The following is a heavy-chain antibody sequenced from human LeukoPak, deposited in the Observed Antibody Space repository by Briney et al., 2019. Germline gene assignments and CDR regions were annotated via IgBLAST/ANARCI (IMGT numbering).Heavy chain of an antibody. D-gene: IGHD3-22*01. CDR3: ARGHPYYYDSSGYLNYYYYYYMDV. CDR1: GGSFSGYY. Sequence: PSETLSLTCAVYGGSFSGYYWSWIRQPPGKGLEWIGEINHSGSTNYNPSLKSRVTISVDTSKNQFSLKLSSVTAADTAVYYCARGHPYYYDSSGYLNYYYYYYMDVWGKGTTVTVSS. CDR2: INHSGST. J-gene: IGHJ6*03. V-gene: IGHV4-34*01.